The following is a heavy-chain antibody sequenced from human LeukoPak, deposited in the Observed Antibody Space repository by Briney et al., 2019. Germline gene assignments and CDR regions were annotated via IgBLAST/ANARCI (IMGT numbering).Heavy chain of an antibody. CDR1: GGTFSSYA. V-gene: IGHV1-69*05. D-gene: IGHD4-17*01. J-gene: IGHJ4*02. CDR2: IIPIFGTA. Sequence: SVKVSCKASGGTFSSYAISWVRQAPGQGLEWMGRIIPIFGTANYAQKFQGRVTTTTDESTSTAYMELSSLRSEDTAVYYCAGRDSTGTSDYWGQGTLVTVSS. CDR3: AGRDSTGTSDY.